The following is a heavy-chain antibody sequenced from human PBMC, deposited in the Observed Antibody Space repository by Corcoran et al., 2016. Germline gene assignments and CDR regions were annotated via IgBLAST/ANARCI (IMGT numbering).Heavy chain of an antibody. D-gene: IGHD3-22*01. CDR2: IIPIFGTA. CDR1: GGTFSSYA. CDR3: ASGNYESSVYYPAPRGYYFDY. V-gene: IGHV1-69*01. J-gene: IGHJ4*02. Sequence: QVQLVQSGAEVKKPGSSVKVSCKASGGTFSSYAISWVRQAPGQGLEWMGGIIPIFGTANYAQKFQGRVTITADESTSTAYMELSSLRSEDTAVYYGASGNYESSVYYPAPRGYYFDYWGQGTLVTVSS.